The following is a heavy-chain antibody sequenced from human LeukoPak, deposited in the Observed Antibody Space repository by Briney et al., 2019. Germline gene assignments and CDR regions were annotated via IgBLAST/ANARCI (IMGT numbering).Heavy chain of an antibody. Sequence: GASVKVSCKASGYTFTAYYIHWVRQAPGQGLEWMGWISPNSGGTNYAQKFQGRVTMTRDTSISTAYMELSGLRSDDTVVYYCARDGVYSSSWYVDYWGQRTLVTVSS. V-gene: IGHV1-2*02. CDR1: GYTFTAYY. D-gene: IGHD6-13*01. CDR3: ARDGVYSSSWYVDY. CDR2: ISPNSGGT. J-gene: IGHJ4*02.